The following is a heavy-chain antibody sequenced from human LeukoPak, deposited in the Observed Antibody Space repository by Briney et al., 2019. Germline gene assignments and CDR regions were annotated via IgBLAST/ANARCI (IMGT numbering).Heavy chain of an antibody. V-gene: IGHV3-23*01. CDR1: GFSFSSYA. D-gene: IGHD2-15*01. CDR3: AKDGGNNVVVVAALHY. J-gene: IGHJ4*02. CDR2: ISGSGGST. Sequence: PGGSLRLSCAASGFSFSSYAMSWVRQAPGKGLEWVSSISGSGGSTNYADSVKGRFTISRDNSKNTLFLQMNSLRAEDTAVYYYAKDGGNNVVVVAALHYWGQGTLVTVSS.